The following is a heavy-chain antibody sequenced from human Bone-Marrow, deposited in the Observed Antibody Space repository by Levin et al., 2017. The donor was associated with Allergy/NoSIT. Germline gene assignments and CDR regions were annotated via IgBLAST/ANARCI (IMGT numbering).Heavy chain of an antibody. CDR2: IHSGGNT. D-gene: IGHD6-19*01. CDR3: ARGSQWLVRDFDY. J-gene: IGHJ4*02. V-gene: IGHV3-66*01. Sequence: ETLSLTCAGSGFTVSSSYMSWVRQAPGKGLEWVSLIHSGGNTYYADSLKGRFAISTDSSKNTLYLQMNSVRPDDTAMYYCARGSQWLVRDFDYWGQGTLVTVSS. CDR1: GFTVSSSY.